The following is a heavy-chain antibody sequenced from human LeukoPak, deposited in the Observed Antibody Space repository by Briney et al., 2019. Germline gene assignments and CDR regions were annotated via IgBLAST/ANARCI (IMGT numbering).Heavy chain of an antibody. J-gene: IGHJ4*02. CDR3: AKHGEDSSGYYADFFDH. CDR2: VFYNGNT. CDR1: GGSINTKTHY. D-gene: IGHD3-22*01. Sequence: SETLSLTCTVSGGSINTKTHYWACLRQTPGKGLEWIGSVFYNGNTYYNPSLKSRVPISVDTSKNQFSLRLTAVTAADTAVYYCAKHGEDSSGYYADFFDHCGQGTLITVSS. V-gene: IGHV4-39*01.